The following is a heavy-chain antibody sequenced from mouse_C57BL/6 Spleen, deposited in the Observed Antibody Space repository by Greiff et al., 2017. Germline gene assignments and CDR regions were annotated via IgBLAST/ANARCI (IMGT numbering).Heavy chain of an antibody. D-gene: IGHD2-5*01. Sequence: VQLQESGPGLVQPSQSLSITCTVSGFSLTSYGVHWVRQSPGKGLEWLGVIWSGGSTDYNAAFISRLSISKDNSKSQVFFKMNSLQADDTAIYYCARKDYSIPFAYWGQGTLVTVSA. CDR1: GFSLTSYG. J-gene: IGHJ3*01. V-gene: IGHV2-2*01. CDR3: ARKDYSIPFAY. CDR2: IWSGGST.